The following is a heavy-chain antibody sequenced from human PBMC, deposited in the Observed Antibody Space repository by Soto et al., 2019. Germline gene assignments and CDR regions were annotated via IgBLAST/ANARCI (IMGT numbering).Heavy chain of an antibody. Sequence: ASVKVSCKASGYTLTSYGISWVRQAPGQGLEWMGWISAYNGNTNYAQKLQGRVTMTTDTSTSTAYMELRSLRSDDTAVYYCASMVRGVIITVGYYYYMDVWGKGTTVTV. CDR2: ISAYNGNT. J-gene: IGHJ6*03. CDR3: ASMVRGVIITVGYYYYMDV. V-gene: IGHV1-18*01. D-gene: IGHD3-10*01. CDR1: GYTLTSYG.